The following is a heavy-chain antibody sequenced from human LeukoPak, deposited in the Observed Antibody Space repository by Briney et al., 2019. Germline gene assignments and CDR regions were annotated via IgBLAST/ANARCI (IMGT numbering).Heavy chain of an antibody. CDR1: GGDLSRYG. CDR2: IIPIFGTK. J-gene: IGHJ6*03. CDR3: ARDRIPAAPSYSYFYMDA. D-gene: IGHD6-13*01. Sequence: SVKVSCKASGGDLSRYGISWVRLAPGQGLEWMGGIIPIFGTKNYAQRFQGRVTITTDESTSAVYMELSSLRSEDTAVYYCARDRIPAAPSYSYFYMDAWGKGTTVTVSS. V-gene: IGHV1-69*05.